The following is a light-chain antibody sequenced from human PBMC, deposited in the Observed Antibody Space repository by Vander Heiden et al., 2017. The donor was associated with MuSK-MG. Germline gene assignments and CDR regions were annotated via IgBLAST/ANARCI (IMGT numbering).Light chain of an antibody. CDR3: QQSYSTPRYT. CDR1: QSSSSY. J-gene: IGKJ2*01. CDR2: AAS. V-gene: IGKV1-39*01. Sequence: DIQMTHSPSSLSASVGDRVAITCRASQSSSSYLNWYQHKPGQAPKLLIYAASSLQSGGPSRFSGSGSGTDFTLPISSMQPEDFATYYCQQSYSTPRYTFGQGTKLEIK.